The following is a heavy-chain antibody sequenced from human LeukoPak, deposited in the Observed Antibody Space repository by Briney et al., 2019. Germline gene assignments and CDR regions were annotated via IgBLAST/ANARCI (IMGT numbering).Heavy chain of an antibody. J-gene: IGHJ3*02. Sequence: GASVTVTCTASAYTFTSCGISWVRQAPGQGLEWMGWISAYNGNTNYAQKLQGRVTMTTDTSTSTAYMELRSLRSDDTAVYYCARWGFSQRYAFDIWGQGTMVTVSS. V-gene: IGHV1-18*01. CDR2: ISAYNGNT. D-gene: IGHD3-16*01. CDR1: AYTFTSCG. CDR3: ARWGFSQRYAFDI.